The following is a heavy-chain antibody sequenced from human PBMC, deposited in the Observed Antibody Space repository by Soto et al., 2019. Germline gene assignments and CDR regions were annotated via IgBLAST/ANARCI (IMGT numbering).Heavy chain of an antibody. CDR1: GGSFSSGIYH. V-gene: IGHV4-61*01. Sequence: KASETRSLACTVSGGSFSSGIYHWSWIRQPPGKGLEWIGYIYYSGSTNSNPSLKSRVTISIDTSKNQFFLKLSSVTAADTAVYYCARDTAAVAGLDYWGQGISVTVSS. J-gene: IGHJ4*02. CDR3: ARDTAAVAGLDY. CDR2: IYYSGST. D-gene: IGHD6-19*01.